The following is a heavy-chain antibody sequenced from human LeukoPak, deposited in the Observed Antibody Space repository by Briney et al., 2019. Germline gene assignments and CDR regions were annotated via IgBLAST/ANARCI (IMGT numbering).Heavy chain of an antibody. V-gene: IGHV4-39*07. D-gene: IGHD3-9*01. J-gene: IGHJ6*03. CDR1: GGSISSSSYY. CDR2: IYYSGST. CDR3: ARVLVAYNDILTGYFRGDYYYYYMDV. Sequence: SETLSLTCTVSGGSISSSSYYWGWVRQPPGKGLEWIGSIYYSGSTYYNPSLKSRVTISVDTSKNQFSLKLSSVTAADTAVYYCARVLVAYNDILTGYFRGDYYYYYMDVWGKGTTVTVSS.